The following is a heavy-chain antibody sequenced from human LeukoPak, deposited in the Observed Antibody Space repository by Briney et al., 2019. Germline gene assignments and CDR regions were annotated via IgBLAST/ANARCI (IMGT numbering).Heavy chain of an antibody. CDR1: GGSIDRSGSY. V-gene: IGHV4-39*01. CDR2: VYYGGVA. Sequence: SETLSLTCTVSGGSIDRSGSYWGWIRQPPGKGLEWIGCVYYGGVASYHPSLKSRVTISADLSNNQFSLSLISVTAADTALYYCARLFSRGWPYYYGLGAWGQGTTVTVSS. D-gene: IGHD6-19*01. J-gene: IGHJ6*02. CDR3: ARLFSRGWPYYYGLGA.